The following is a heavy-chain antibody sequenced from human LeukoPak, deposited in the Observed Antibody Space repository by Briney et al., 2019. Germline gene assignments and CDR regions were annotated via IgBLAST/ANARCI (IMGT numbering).Heavy chain of an antibody. D-gene: IGHD3-22*01. CDR1: GFTFSGYS. V-gene: IGHV3-48*01. Sequence: GGSLRLSCSASGFTFSGYSMNWVRQAPGKGLEWVSYISSSSSIIYYADSVKGRFTISRDNAKNSLYLQMNSLRAEDTAVYYCARDLVYYYDSSGYYEPRPYYFDYWGQGTLVTVSS. CDR2: ISSSSSII. CDR3: ARDLVYYYDSSGYYEPRPYYFDY. J-gene: IGHJ4*02.